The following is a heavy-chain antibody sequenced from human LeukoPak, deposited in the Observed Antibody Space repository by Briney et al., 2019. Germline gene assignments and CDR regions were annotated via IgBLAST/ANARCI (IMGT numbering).Heavy chain of an antibody. CDR2: IYYTGST. Sequence: SETLSLTCTVSGGSIDSYYWSWIRQPPGKGLEWIGYIYYTGSTNYNPSLKSRVTISVDTSKNQFSLKLSSVTAADTAVYYCARDDGYYGSGRSNWYFDLWGRGTLVTVSS. CDR1: GGSIDSYY. V-gene: IGHV4-59*01. CDR3: ARDDGYYGSGRSNWYFDL. D-gene: IGHD3-10*01. J-gene: IGHJ2*01.